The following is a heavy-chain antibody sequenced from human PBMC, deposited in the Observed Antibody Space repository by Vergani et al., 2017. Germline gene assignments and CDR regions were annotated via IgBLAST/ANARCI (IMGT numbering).Heavy chain of an antibody. CDR1: GFTFSSYA. Sequence: EVQLLESGGGLVQPGGSLRLSCAASGFTFSSYAMSWVRQAPGKGLEWVSAISGSGGSTYYADSVKGRFTISRDNSKNTLYLQMNSLRAEDTAVYYCAKDLDIVVVTAAPFDYWGQGTLVTVSS. CDR3: AKDLDIVVVTAAPFDY. D-gene: IGHD2-2*03. CDR2: ISGSGGST. J-gene: IGHJ4*02. V-gene: IGHV3-23*01.